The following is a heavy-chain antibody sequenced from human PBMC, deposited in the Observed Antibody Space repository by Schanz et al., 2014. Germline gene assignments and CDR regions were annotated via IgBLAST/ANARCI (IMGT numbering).Heavy chain of an antibody. V-gene: IGHV1-18*01. D-gene: IGHD1-26*01. J-gene: IGHJ4*02. Sequence: QVQLVQSGGEVKTPGASVKVSCKASGYTFTRSGISWVRQAPGQGLEWMGWIGGSHGNTNLDQKFQGRVTMTTDTSTSTVYMELRSLTSDDSAVYYCARDRDQWDGNYLDYWGQGTLVTVSS. CDR1: GYTFTRSG. CDR3: ARDRDQWDGNYLDY. CDR2: IGGSHGNT.